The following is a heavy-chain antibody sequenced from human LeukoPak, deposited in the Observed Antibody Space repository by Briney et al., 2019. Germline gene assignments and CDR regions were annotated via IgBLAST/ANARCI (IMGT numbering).Heavy chain of an antibody. Sequence: GGSLRFSCAASGFTFSNYAMSWVRQAPGKGLEWVSGISGSGGRTFYADSVKGRFTISRDNSKNTLYLQMNSLRAEDTTGYYCAKGGYCSSSSCPGDYWGQGTLVTVSS. CDR1: GFTFSNYA. D-gene: IGHD2-15*01. CDR2: ISGSGGRT. J-gene: IGHJ4*02. CDR3: AKGGYCSSSSCPGDY. V-gene: IGHV3-23*01.